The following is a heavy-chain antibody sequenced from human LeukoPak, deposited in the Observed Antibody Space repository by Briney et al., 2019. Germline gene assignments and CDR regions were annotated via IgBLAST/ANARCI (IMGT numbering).Heavy chain of an antibody. J-gene: IGHJ5*02. CDR2: ISGGAYST. V-gene: IGHV3-23*01. CDR3: AKEVSGSSWYEITGNWFDP. CDR1: GFTFSSYD. Sequence: TGGSLRLSCAASGFTFSSYDMNWVRQAPGKGLEWVSQISGGAYSTYYADSVKGRFTISRDNSKNTLYLQMNSLRAEDTAVYYCAKEVSGSSWYEITGNWFDPWGQGTLVTVSS. D-gene: IGHD6-13*01.